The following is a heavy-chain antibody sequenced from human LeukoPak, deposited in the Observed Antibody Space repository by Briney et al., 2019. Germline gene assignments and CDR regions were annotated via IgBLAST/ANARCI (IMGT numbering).Heavy chain of an antibody. J-gene: IGHJ4*02. V-gene: IGHV4-59*10. Sequence: SETLSLTCAVYGGSFSSYYWSWIRQPAGKGLEWIGRIYTSGSTNYNPSLKSRVTMSVDTSKNQFSLKLSSVTAADTAVYYCARGYCSSTSCYLFDYWGQGTLVTVSS. D-gene: IGHD2-2*01. CDR3: ARGYCSSTSCYLFDY. CDR2: IYTSGST. CDR1: GGSFSSYY.